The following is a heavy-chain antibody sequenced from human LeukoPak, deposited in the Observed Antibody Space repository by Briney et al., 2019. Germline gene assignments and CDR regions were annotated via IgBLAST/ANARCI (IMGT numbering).Heavy chain of an antibody. CDR3: ARRWFGQLPDAFDI. J-gene: IGHJ3*02. Sequence: SETLSLTCAVYVGSFSNYHWTWIRQPPAKGLEWIGEINHSGSTNCNPSLKSRVTISVDTSKNQFSLKLSSVTAADTAVYYCARRWFGQLPDAFDIWGQGTMVTVSS. CDR1: VGSFSNYH. V-gene: IGHV4-34*01. CDR2: INHSGST. D-gene: IGHD3-10*01.